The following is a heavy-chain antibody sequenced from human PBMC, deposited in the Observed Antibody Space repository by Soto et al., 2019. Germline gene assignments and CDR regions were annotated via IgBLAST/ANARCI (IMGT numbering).Heavy chain of an antibody. CDR3: VKDRWIDY. Sequence: GGSLRLSCSASGFTFSTYAMHWARQAPGRGLQYVSSISSNGGSTYYTDSVKGRFTISRDNSKNTLYLQMSSLRAEDTAVYYCVKDRWIDYWGQGTLVTVSS. CDR1: GFTFSTYA. J-gene: IGHJ4*02. CDR2: ISSNGGST. V-gene: IGHV3-64D*06. D-gene: IGHD3-16*02.